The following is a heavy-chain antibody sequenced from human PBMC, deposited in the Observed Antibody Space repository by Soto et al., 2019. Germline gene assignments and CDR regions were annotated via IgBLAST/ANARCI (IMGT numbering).Heavy chain of an antibody. D-gene: IGHD3-10*01. CDR1: GGSISSYY. CDR3: ARQGYGSGSYYIGRYGMDV. J-gene: IGHJ6*02. CDR2: IYYSGST. V-gene: IGHV4-59*08. Sequence: SETLSLTCTVSGGSISSYYWSWIRQPPGKGLEWIGYIYYSGSTNYNPSLKSRVTISVDTSKNQFSLKLSSVTAADTAVYYCARQGYGSGSYYIGRYGMDVWGQGTTVTVSS.